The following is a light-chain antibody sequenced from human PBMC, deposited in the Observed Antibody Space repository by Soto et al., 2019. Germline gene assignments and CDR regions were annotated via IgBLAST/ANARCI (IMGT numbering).Light chain of an antibody. J-gene: IGKJ1*01. V-gene: IGKV3-20*01. CDR3: QQYGGSPET. Sequence: EIVITESPSTLTVSTGERARLSCRASQRVASNLAWYQQKPGQAPRLLIYGASSRATGIPDRFSGSGSGTDFTLTISRLEPEDFAVYYCQQYGGSPETFGQGTKVDI. CDR1: QRVASN. CDR2: GAS.